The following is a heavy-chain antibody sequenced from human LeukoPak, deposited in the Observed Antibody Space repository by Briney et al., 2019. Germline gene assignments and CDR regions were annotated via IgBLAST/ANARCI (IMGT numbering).Heavy chain of an antibody. CDR2: IIPIFGTA. J-gene: IGHJ6*03. CDR3: ATMYSGSYYYYMDV. Sequence: SVKVSCKASGGTFSSYAISWVRQAPGQGLEWMGGIIPIFGTANYAQKFQGRVTITADKSTSTAYMELSSLRSEDTAVYYCATMYSGSYYYYMDVWGKGTTVTVSS. CDR1: GGTFSSYA. D-gene: IGHD1-26*01. V-gene: IGHV1-69*06.